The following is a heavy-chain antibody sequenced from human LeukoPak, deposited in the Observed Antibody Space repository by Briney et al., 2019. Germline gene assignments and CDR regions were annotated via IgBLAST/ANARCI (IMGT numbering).Heavy chain of an antibody. D-gene: IGHD2-15*01. CDR2: IRHDGSNK. J-gene: IGHJ4*02. CDR1: GFTFSSYG. Sequence: GGSLRLSCAASGFTFSSYGMHWVRQAPGKGLEWVAFIRHDGSNKYYADSVKGRFTISRDSSKNTLFLQMNRLRPEDAAVYYCAKAPVTTCRGAFCYPFDYWGLGTLVTVSS. V-gene: IGHV3-30*02. CDR3: AKAPVTTCRGAFCYPFDY.